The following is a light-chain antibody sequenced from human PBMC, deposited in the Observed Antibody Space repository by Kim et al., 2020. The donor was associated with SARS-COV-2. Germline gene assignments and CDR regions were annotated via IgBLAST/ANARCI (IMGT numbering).Light chain of an antibody. Sequence: DIQMTQSPSTLSASVGDRVTITCRASQSISAWMGWYQQKPGKAPKLLIYKASTLESGVPSRFSGSGSGTEFTLTISNLQPDDFATYYCQHYYSSPCTFGQGTKLEI. CDR3: QHYYSSPCT. CDR1: QSISAW. V-gene: IGKV1-5*03. J-gene: IGKJ2*02. CDR2: KAS.